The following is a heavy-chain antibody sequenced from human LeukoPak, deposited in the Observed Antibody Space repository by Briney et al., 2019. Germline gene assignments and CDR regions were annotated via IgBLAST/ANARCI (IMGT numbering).Heavy chain of an antibody. Sequence: GGSLRLSCTASGFSFSAYWMYWVRQSPGEGLVWVSRINTDGTRTNYADTVKGRFTISRDNAKNTLYLQMNSLRAEDTAVYYCARDDSGYDLPSNYWGQGTLVTVSS. CDR3: ARDDSGYDLPSNY. CDR2: INTDGTRT. CDR1: GFSFSAYW. D-gene: IGHD5-12*01. J-gene: IGHJ4*02. V-gene: IGHV3-74*01.